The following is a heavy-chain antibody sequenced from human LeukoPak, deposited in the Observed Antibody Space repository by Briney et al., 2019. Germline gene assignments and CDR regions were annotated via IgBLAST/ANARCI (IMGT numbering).Heavy chain of an antibody. V-gene: IGHV3-30*18. CDR3: AKDLSRAHYYGMDV. Sequence: PGGSLRLSCAASGFTFSSYGLHWVRQAPGKGLEWVAVISNDGSNRYYTESVKGRFTISRDNSKNTLYLQMSSLRAEDTAVYYCAKDLSRAHYYGMDVWGQGTTVTVSS. CDR1: GFTFSSYG. CDR2: ISNDGSNR. J-gene: IGHJ6*02.